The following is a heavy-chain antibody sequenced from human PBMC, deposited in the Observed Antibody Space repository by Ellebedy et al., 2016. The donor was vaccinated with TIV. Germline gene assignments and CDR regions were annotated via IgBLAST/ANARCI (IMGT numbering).Heavy chain of an antibody. CDR3: ASHTMVRGVSYYYYGMDV. V-gene: IGHV1-2*02. CDR1: GYTFTGYY. CDR2: INPNSGGT. J-gene: IGHJ6*02. Sequence: ASVKVSCKASGYTFTGYYMHWVRQAPGQGLEWMGWINPNSGGTNYAQKFQGRVTMTRDTSISTAYMELSSLRSEDTAVYYCASHTMVRGVSYYYYGMDVWGQGTTVTVSS. D-gene: IGHD3-10*01.